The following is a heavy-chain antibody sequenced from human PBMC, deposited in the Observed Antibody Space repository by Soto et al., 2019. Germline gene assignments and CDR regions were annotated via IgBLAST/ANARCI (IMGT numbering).Heavy chain of an antibody. D-gene: IGHD6-19*01. Sequence: ASVKVSCKASGGTFSSYAISWVRQAPGQGLEWMGGIIPILGTANYAQKFQGRVTITADESTSTAYMELSSLRSEDTAVYYCARGSIAVAGLYFDYWGRGTMVTVSS. J-gene: IGHJ4*02. CDR2: IIPILGTA. CDR1: GGTFSSYA. V-gene: IGHV1-69*13. CDR3: ARGSIAVAGLYFDY.